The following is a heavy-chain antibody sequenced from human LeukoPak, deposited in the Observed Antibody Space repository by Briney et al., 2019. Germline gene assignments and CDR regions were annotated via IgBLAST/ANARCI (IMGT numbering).Heavy chain of an antibody. CDR1: GFTFSNYW. Sequence: GGSLRLSCAASGFTFSNYWMSWVRQAPGKGLEWVANIRQDGSEIYYVDSVKGRFTISRDNAKNSLYLQMNSLRAEDTAVYYCARTPGGYCSSTSCSMDVWGKGTTVTVSS. J-gene: IGHJ6*04. CDR3: ARTPGGYCSSTSCSMDV. V-gene: IGHV3-7*01. CDR2: IRQDGSEI. D-gene: IGHD2-2*01.